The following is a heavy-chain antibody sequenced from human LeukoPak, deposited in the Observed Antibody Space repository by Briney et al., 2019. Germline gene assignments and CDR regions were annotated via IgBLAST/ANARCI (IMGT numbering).Heavy chain of an antibody. CDR3: ARGYDYVWGSYNPPSDY. Sequence: KTGGSLRLSCAASGFTFSSYSMNWVRQAPGKGLEWVSSVSSSSSYIYYADSVKGRFTISRDNAKNSLYLQMNSLRAEDTAVYYCARGYDYVWGSYNPPSDYWGQGTLVTVSS. CDR2: VSSSSSYI. V-gene: IGHV3-21*01. CDR1: GFTFSSYS. D-gene: IGHD3-16*01. J-gene: IGHJ4*02.